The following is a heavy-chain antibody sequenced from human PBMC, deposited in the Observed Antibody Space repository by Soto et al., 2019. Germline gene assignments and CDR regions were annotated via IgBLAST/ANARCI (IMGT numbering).Heavy chain of an antibody. CDR3: ARDKMIYTFGSGTFDY. D-gene: IGHD3-10*01. Sequence: GGSLRLSCAASGFTFSSYAMSWVRQAPGKGLEWVSAISGSGGSTYYADSVKGRFTISRDNSKNTLYLQMNSLRAEDTAVYYCARDKMIYTFGSGTFDYWGQGTAVTVSS. CDR2: ISGSGGST. CDR1: GFTFSSYA. J-gene: IGHJ4*02. V-gene: IGHV3-23*01.